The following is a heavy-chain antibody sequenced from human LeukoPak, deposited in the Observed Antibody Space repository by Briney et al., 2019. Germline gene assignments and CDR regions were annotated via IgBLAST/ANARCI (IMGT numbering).Heavy chain of an antibody. CDR2: IRHDGSNK. CDR3: AKNVTSGSYYADFDY. CDR1: GFTFSSYG. V-gene: IGHV3-30*02. Sequence: GGSLRLSCAASGFTFSSYGMHWVRQAPGKGLEWVAFIRHDGSNKYYADSVKGRFTISRDNSKNTLYLQMNSLRAEDTAVYYCAKNVTSGSYYADFDYWGQGTLVTVSS. J-gene: IGHJ4*02. D-gene: IGHD1-26*01.